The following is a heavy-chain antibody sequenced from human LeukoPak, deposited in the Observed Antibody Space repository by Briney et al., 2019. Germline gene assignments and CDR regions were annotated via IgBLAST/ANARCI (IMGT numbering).Heavy chain of an antibody. CDR3: AREYRSSSGRAFDY. CDR2: ISSDGSST. Sequence: GGSLRLSCAASGFSFSTYWMHWVRQAPGKGLVWVSRISSDGSSTTYADSVQGRFTISRDNAKNTLYLQMNSLRAEDTAVYYCAREYRSSSGRAFDYWGQGTLVTVSS. J-gene: IGHJ4*02. CDR1: GFSFSTYW. V-gene: IGHV3-74*01. D-gene: IGHD6-6*01.